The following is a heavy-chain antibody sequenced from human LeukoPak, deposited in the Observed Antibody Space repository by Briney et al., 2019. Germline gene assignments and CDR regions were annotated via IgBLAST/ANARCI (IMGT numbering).Heavy chain of an antibody. J-gene: IGHJ6*03. CDR1: GGSISGYY. V-gene: IGHV4-59*01. Sequence: PSETLSLTCSVSGGSISGYYWSWIRQPPGKGLEWIGYIYYSGSTNCNPSLKSRVTISVDTSKNQFSLKLSSVTAADTAVYYCARAFYPGYYSYMAVWGKGTTVTVSS. D-gene: IGHD3-3*02. CDR2: IYYSGST. CDR3: ARAFYPGYYSYMAV.